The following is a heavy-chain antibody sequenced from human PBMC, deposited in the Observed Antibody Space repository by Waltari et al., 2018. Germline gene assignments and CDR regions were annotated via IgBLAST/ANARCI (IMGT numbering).Heavy chain of an antibody. CDR1: GFTFSNAW. CDR2: IKSKTEGGTT. D-gene: IGHD3-3*01. V-gene: IGHV3-15*01. CDR3: TTGSRYDFWSGYYL. J-gene: IGHJ4*02. Sequence: EVQLVESGGGLVKPGGSLRLSCAASGFTFSNAWMSWVRQAPGKGLEWVGRIKSKTEGGTTDYAAPVKGRFTISRDDSKNTLYLQMNSLKTEDTAVYYCTTGSRYDFWSGYYLWGQGTLVTVSS.